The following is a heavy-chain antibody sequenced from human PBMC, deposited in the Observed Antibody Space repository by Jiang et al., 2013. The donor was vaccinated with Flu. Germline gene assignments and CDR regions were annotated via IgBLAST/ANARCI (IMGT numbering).Heavy chain of an antibody. J-gene: IGHJ4*02. CDR1: GFSLSTSGMC. CDR2: IDWDDDK. Sequence: VKPTQTLTLTCTFSGFSLSTSGMCVSWIRQPPGKALEWLALIDWDDDKYYSTSLKTRLTISKDTSKNQVVLTMTNMDPVDTATYYCARGVDYYDSSGYFDYWGQGTLVTVSS. CDR3: ARGVDYYDSSGYFDY. V-gene: IGHV2-70*01. D-gene: IGHD3-22*01.